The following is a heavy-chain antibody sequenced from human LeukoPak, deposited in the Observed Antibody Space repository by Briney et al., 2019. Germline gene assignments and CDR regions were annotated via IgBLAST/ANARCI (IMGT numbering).Heavy chain of an antibody. J-gene: IGHJ3*02. V-gene: IGHV1-46*01. D-gene: IGHD4-17*01. Sequence: ASVKVSCKASGYTFTSYYMHWVRQAPGQGLEWMGIINPSGGSTSYAQKFQGRVTMTRDMSTSTDYMELSSLRAEDTAVYYCARDAMTTVTIWGEVVAFDIWGQGTMVTVSS. CDR2: INPSGGST. CDR1: GYTFTSYY. CDR3: ARDAMTTVTIWGEVVAFDI.